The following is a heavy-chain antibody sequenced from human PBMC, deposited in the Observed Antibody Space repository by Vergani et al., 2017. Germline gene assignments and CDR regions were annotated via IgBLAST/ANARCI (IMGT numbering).Heavy chain of an antibody. V-gene: IGHV4-61*08. CDR2: IYYSGST. J-gene: IGHJ4*02. CDR1: GGSISSGDYY. Sequence: QLQLQESGPGLVKPSETLSLTCTVSGGSISSGDYYWSWIRQPPGKGLEWIGYIYYSGSTNYNPSLKSRVTISVDTSKNQFSLKLSSVTAADTAVYYCARLDTYYGSGPVDYWGQGTLVTVSS. D-gene: IGHD3-10*01. CDR3: ARLDTYYGSGPVDY.